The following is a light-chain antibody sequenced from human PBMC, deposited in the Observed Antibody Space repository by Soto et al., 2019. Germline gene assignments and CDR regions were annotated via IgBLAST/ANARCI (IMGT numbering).Light chain of an antibody. J-gene: IGKJ4*01. Sequence: DIVMTQSPLFLPVTPGEPASISCRSSQSLLHSNGHNYLGWYLQKPGQSPQLLIYLGSNRASGVXDXXSGSGSCTYFTLKISSVEAEDVGVYYCLKALHTPLSFGGGTKVEIK. V-gene: IGKV2-28*01. CDR1: QSLLHSNGHNY. CDR2: LGS. CDR3: LKALHTPLS.